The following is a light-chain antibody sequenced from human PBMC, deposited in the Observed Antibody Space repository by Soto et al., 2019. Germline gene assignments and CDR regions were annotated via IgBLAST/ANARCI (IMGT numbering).Light chain of an antibody. Sequence: SPGEKATLSFRASQSVSNYLAWYQQKPGQAPRLLIHDASTRATGIPARFSGSGSGTDFTLTITTLEPEDFAVYYCQQHINRLSFGGGTKVDIK. V-gene: IGKV3-11*01. CDR2: DAS. CDR3: QQHINRLS. CDR1: QSVSNY. J-gene: IGKJ4*01.